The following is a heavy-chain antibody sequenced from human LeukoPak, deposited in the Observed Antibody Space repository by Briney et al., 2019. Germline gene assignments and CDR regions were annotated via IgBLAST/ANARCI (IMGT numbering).Heavy chain of an antibody. Sequence: SETLSLTCTVSGGSVSSGSYYWSWIRQPPGKGLEWIGYIYYSGSTNYNPSLKSRVTISVDTSKNQFSLKLSSVTAADTAVYYSAINTSGYYPGDFDYWGQGTLVTVSS. CDR3: AINTSGYYPGDFDY. D-gene: IGHD3-22*01. CDR1: GGSVSSGSYY. J-gene: IGHJ4*02. V-gene: IGHV4-61*01. CDR2: IYYSGST.